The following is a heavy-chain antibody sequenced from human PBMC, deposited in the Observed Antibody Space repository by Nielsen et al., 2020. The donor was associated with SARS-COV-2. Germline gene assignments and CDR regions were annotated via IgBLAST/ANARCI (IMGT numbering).Heavy chain of an antibody. CDR2: IYYSGTT. V-gene: IGHV4-39*07. Sequence: SETLSLTCTVGGSISSSSYYWGWIRQSPGKGLEWIGTIYYSGTTYYNPSLKSRVTMSVDTSKNQFSLKLSSVTAADTAVYYCARGTDSGLYWGQGTLVTVSS. CDR3: ARGTDSGLY. D-gene: IGHD3-10*01. CDR1: GSISSSSYY. J-gene: IGHJ4*02.